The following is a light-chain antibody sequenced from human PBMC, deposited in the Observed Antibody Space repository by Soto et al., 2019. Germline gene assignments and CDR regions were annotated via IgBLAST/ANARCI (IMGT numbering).Light chain of an antibody. V-gene: IGLV2-14*01. CDR2: DVS. Sequence: QSALTQPASVSGSPGQSITISCTGTSSDVGGYNYVSWYQQHPGKAPKLMIYDVSNRPSGVSNRFSGSKSGNTASLTISGLQAEDVADYYYSSYTSISTHVFGTGTKVTVL. J-gene: IGLJ1*01. CDR1: SSDVGGYNY. CDR3: SSYTSISTHV.